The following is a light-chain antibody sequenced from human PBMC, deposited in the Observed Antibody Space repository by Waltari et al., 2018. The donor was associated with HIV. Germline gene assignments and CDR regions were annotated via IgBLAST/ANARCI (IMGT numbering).Light chain of an antibody. V-gene: IGLV3-21*04. CDR1: NIGSKS. Sequence: SYVLTQPPSVSVAPGKTARITCGGNNIGSKSVHWYQQKPGQARVLVLYYDSDRPSRIPERFSGSNSGNTATLTISRVEAGDEADYYCQVWDSSSDVVFGGGTKLTVL. CDR2: YDS. CDR3: QVWDSSSDVV. J-gene: IGLJ2*01.